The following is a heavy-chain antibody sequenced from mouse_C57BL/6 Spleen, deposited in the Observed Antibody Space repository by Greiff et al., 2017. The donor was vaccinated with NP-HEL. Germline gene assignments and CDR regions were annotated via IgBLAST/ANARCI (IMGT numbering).Heavy chain of an antibody. J-gene: IGHJ4*01. CDR3: AREAVGAMDY. D-gene: IGHD3-3*01. V-gene: IGHV1-82*01. CDR1: GYAFSSSW. CDR2: IYPGDGDT. Sequence: VQLQESGPELVKPGASVKISCKASGYAFSSSWMNWVKQRPGKGLEWIGRIYPGDGDTNYNGKFKGKATLTADKSSSTAYMQLSSLTSEDSAVYFCAREAVGAMDYWGQGTSVTVSS.